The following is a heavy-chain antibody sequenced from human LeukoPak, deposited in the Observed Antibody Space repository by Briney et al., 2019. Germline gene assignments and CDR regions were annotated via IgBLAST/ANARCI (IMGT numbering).Heavy chain of an antibody. J-gene: IGHJ4*02. V-gene: IGHV4-34*01. CDR2: INHSGST. Sequence: SETLSLTCAVYGGSFSGYYWSWIRQPPGKGLEWIGEINHSGSTNYNPSLKSRVTISVDTSKNQFSLKLSSVTAADTAVYYRARGHGSSGYYFDYWGQGTLVTVSS. CDR1: GGSFSGYY. CDR3: ARGHGSSGYYFDY. D-gene: IGHD3-22*01.